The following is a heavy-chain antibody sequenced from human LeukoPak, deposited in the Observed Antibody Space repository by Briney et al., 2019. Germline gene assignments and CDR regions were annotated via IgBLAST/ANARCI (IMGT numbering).Heavy chain of an antibody. J-gene: IGHJ4*02. CDR1: GFTFSSYS. Sequence: GGSLRLSCAASGFTFSSYSMNWVRQAPGKGLEWVSYISSSSSTIYYADSVKGRFTISRDNAKNSLYLQMNSLRAEDTAVYYCARVRAVVAAIPTPYFYYWGQGTLVTVSS. D-gene: IGHD2-15*01. CDR2: ISSSSSTI. V-gene: IGHV3-48*01. CDR3: ARVRAVVAAIPTPYFYY.